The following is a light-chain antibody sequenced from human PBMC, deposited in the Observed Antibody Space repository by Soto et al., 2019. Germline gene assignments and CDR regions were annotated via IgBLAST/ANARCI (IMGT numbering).Light chain of an antibody. V-gene: IGLV2-14*01. CDR2: EVS. Sequence: QSALTQPASVSGSPGQSITISCTGTSSDVSGYNYVSWYQQHPGKAPKLMIYEVSNRPSGVSNRFSGSKSGNTASLTISGLQAEDEADYYCSSYTSSSTPYVFGTGTQLTVL. J-gene: IGLJ1*01. CDR1: SSDVSGYNY. CDR3: SSYTSSSTPYV.